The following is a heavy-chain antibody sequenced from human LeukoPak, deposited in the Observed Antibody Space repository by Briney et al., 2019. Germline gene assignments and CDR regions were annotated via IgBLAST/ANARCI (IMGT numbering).Heavy chain of an antibody. Sequence: PGGSLRLSCAASGLTFSSYAMSWVRQAPGKGLEWVSAISGSGGRTYYADSVKGRFTISRDNSKNTVYLQMNSLRAEDTAVYYCAGPTCLRGAYCSTNFWGQGTLVTVSS. CDR3: AGPTCLRGAYCSTNF. J-gene: IGHJ4*02. CDR1: GLTFSSYA. V-gene: IGHV3-23*01. CDR2: ISGSGGRT. D-gene: IGHD2-2*01.